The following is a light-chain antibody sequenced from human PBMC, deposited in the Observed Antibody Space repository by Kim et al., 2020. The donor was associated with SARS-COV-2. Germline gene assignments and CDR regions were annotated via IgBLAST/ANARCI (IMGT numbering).Light chain of an antibody. J-gene: IGKJ1*01. CDR3: QQYGSSPRT. Sequence: SPGERDTPSCRASHSVSSSCLAWYQQKPGQAPRLLIYGASSRAAGLPDRFSGSGSGTDFTLTISRLEAEDFAVYYCQQYGSSPRTFGQGTKVDIK. V-gene: IGKV3-20*01. CDR1: HSVSSSC. CDR2: GAS.